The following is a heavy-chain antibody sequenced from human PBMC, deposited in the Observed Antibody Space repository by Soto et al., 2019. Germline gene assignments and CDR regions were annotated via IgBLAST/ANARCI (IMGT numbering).Heavy chain of an antibody. CDR1: GGTFSNYA. CDR3: ARVEAVAGLYNSHGLDV. V-gene: IGHV1-69*12. D-gene: IGHD6-19*01. CDR2: IVPIFGTT. J-gene: IGHJ6*02. Sequence: QVQLVQSGAEVKKPGSSVKVSCKVSGGTFSNYAIDWVRLAPGHGLEWMGGIVPIFGTTYYTQKFQGRATIIAHDSTTTAYLEMSGMRSEDTTIYYCARVEAVAGLYNSHGLDVWGQGTAVTVSS.